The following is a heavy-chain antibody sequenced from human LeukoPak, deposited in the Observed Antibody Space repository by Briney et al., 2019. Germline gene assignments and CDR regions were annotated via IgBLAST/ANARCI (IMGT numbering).Heavy chain of an antibody. Sequence: SETLSLTCTVSGGSISSGDYYWSWFRQPPGKGLEWIGYIYHSGSTYYNPSLKSRVSISVDTSKNQFSLKLSSVTAADTAVYYCARGARAGYNLEPFDYWGQGTLVTVSS. D-gene: IGHD5-24*01. V-gene: IGHV4-30-4*01. J-gene: IGHJ4*02. CDR3: ARGARAGYNLEPFDY. CDR1: GGSISSGDYY. CDR2: IYHSGST.